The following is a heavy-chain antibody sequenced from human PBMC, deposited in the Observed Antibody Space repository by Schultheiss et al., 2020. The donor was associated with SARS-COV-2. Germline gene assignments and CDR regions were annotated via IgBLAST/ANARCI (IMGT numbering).Heavy chain of an antibody. CDR2: ISSSGSTI. CDR1: GFTFSSYS. CDR3: TTDFRSYYYYYGMDV. V-gene: IGHV3-48*04. Sequence: GGSLRLSCAASGFTFSSYSMNWVRQAPGKGLEWVSYISSSGSTIYYADSVKGRFTISRDNAKNSLYLQMNSLKTEDTAVYYCTTDFRSYYYYYGMDVWGQGTTVTVSS. J-gene: IGHJ6*02.